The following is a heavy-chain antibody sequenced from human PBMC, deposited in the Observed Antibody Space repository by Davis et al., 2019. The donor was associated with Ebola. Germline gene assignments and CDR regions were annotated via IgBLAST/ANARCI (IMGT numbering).Heavy chain of an antibody. CDR1: GFTFSSYA. CDR3: AREPTGNYYYFDGMDV. V-gene: IGHV3-30*14. Sequence: SLKISCAAPGFTFSSYAMHWVRQAPGKVLEWVAVISYDGSNKYYADSVKGRFTISRDISKNTLQLQMNSLRVEDTAVYFCAREPTGNYYYFDGMDVWGKGTTVTVSS. CDR2: ISYDGSNK. J-gene: IGHJ6*04. D-gene: IGHD4-17*01.